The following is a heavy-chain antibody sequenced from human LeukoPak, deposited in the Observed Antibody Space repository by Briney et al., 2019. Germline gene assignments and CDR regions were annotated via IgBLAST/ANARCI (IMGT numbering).Heavy chain of an antibody. V-gene: IGHV1-2*02. J-gene: IGHJ5*02. D-gene: IGHD2-21*01. CDR3: ARGGVIGRGPNNWFDP. CDR1: GYTFTGYS. Sequence: GASVKVSCKASGYTFTGYSMHWVRQAPGQGLEWMGWINPNSGGTNFAQKFQGRVTMTRDTSISTAYMELSRLRSDDTAVYYCARGGVIGRGPNNWFDPWGQGTLVTVSS. CDR2: INPNSGGT.